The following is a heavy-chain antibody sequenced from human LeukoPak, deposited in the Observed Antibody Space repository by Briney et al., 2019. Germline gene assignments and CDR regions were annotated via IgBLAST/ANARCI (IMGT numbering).Heavy chain of an antibody. CDR2: IQYDGSSK. D-gene: IGHD1-26*01. Sequence: GGSLRLSCAASGFTFSSYGMHWVRQAPGKGLEWVAFIQYDGSSKYYADAVKGRLTISRDNSKNTLYLQMNSLRAEDTAVYYCAKRPSGSHYYFDYWGQGTLVTVSS. J-gene: IGHJ4*02. V-gene: IGHV3-30*02. CDR1: GFTFSSYG. CDR3: AKRPSGSHYYFDY.